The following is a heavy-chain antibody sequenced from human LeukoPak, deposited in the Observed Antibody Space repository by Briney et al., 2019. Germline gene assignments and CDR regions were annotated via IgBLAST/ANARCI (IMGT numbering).Heavy chain of an antibody. CDR2: IYYSGST. CDR1: GGSISSYY. V-gene: IGHV4-59*01. J-gene: IGHJ4*02. CDR3: ARELDYYGSGSPTKGYYFDY. D-gene: IGHD3-10*01. Sequence: SETLSLACTVSGGSISSYYWSWIRQPPGKGLEWIGYIYYSGSTNYNPSLMSRVTISVYTSKKQFSLKLSSVTAADTAVYYCARELDYYGSGSPTKGYYFDYWGQGTLVTVSS.